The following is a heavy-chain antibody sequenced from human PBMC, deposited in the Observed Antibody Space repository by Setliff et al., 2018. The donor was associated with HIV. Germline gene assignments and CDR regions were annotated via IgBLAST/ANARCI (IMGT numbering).Heavy chain of an antibody. J-gene: IGHJ4*02. CDR1: GFPFSAYA. CDR2: IYQAGKT. D-gene: IGHD5-18*01. Sequence: GSLRLSCDASGFPFSAYAFSWVRQAPGKGLGWVTLIYQAGKTYYADFVKGRCTIARDDTKNTVSLQMTNLEPGDTAMYYCAKGGYGGAYYVAGYWGQGTRVTVSS. CDR3: AKGGYGGAYYVAGY. V-gene: IGHV3-23*05.